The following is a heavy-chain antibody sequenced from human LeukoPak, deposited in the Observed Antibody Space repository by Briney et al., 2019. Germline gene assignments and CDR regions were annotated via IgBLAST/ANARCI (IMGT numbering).Heavy chain of an antibody. V-gene: IGHV3-33*01. J-gene: IGHJ6*03. Sequence: GGSLRLSCAASGFTFSSYGMHWVHQAPGKALEWVAVIWYDGSNKYYADSVKGRFTISRDNSKNTLYLQMNSLRAEDTAVYYCARCPIGITIFGVVLNYMDVWGKGTTVTVSS. CDR1: GFTFSSYG. CDR3: ARCPIGITIFGVVLNYMDV. CDR2: IWYDGSNK. D-gene: IGHD3-3*01.